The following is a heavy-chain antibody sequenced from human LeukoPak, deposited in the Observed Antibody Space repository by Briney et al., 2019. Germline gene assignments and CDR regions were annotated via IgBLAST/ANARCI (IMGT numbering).Heavy chain of an antibody. D-gene: IGHD3-16*01. CDR3: ARDPGYESWSPFWGGMDV. CDR2: ITRDGSST. V-gene: IGHV3-74*01. CDR1: GCTVSSSW. Sequence: GGSLRLSYAASGCTVSSSWMQWARQPPRKGLVWVSRITRDGSSTTYADSVKGRFTTSRDNAKNTLYLQMDSLRDDDTAVYYCARDPGYESWSPFWGGMDVWGNGTTVIVSS. J-gene: IGHJ6*04.